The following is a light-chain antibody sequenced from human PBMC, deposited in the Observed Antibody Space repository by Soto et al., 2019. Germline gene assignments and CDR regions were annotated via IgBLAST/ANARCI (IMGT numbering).Light chain of an antibody. J-gene: IGLJ1*01. CDR2: AVS. Sequence: QSVLTQPASVSGSPGQSITISCSGTSSDIGSYDHVAWYQQFPGKSPKLIIYAVSDRPSGLSASFSGSKSGISASLTLSGLQTEDEADYYCVSYTDRQSYLFGSGTKVTDL. V-gene: IGLV2-14*03. CDR1: SSDIGSYDH. CDR3: VSYTDRQSYL.